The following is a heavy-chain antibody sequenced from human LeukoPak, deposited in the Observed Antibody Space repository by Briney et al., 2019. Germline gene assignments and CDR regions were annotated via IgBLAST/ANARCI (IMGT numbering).Heavy chain of an antibody. Sequence: SQTLSLTCAVSGDXVSSNSAGWKWVRQSPSRGLEWLGRTYYRSKWYNDYTLSVKSRITMNPHTSKNHFSLHLNSVTPEDTAIYYCARTVGLYYVDYWGPGTLVTVSS. D-gene: IGHD1-26*01. J-gene: IGHJ4*02. CDR1: GDXVSSNSAG. V-gene: IGHV6-1*01. CDR2: TYYRSKWYN. CDR3: ARTVGLYYVDY.